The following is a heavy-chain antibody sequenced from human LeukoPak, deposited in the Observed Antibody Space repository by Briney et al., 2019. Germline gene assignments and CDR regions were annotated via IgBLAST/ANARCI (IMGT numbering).Heavy chain of an antibody. CDR3: AKDPGYYDILTGYYMTGGPIDY. CDR1: GFTFSNYG. Sequence: PGGSLRLSCAASGFTFSNYGMSWVRQAPGKGLEWVSSISGSGGTTYYADSVKGRFTISRDNSKNTLYLQMNSLRAEDTAVYYCAKDPGYYDILTGYYMTGGPIDYWGQGTLVTVSS. D-gene: IGHD3-9*01. V-gene: IGHV3-23*01. J-gene: IGHJ4*02. CDR2: ISGSGGTT.